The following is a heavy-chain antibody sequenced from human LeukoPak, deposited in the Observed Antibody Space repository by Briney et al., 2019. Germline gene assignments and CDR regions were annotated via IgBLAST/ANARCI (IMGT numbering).Heavy chain of an antibody. Sequence: ASVKVSCKAPGYTFTSYYMHWVQQAPGKGLEWMGLVDPEDGETIYAEKFQGRVTITADTSTDTAYMELSSLRSEDTAVYYCATVNYDSSGYSGYWGQGTLVTVSS. V-gene: IGHV1-69-2*01. J-gene: IGHJ4*02. D-gene: IGHD3-22*01. CDR2: VDPEDGET. CDR3: ATVNYDSSGYSGY. CDR1: GYTFTSYY.